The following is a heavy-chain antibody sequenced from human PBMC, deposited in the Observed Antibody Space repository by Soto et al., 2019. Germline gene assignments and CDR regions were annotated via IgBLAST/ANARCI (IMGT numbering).Heavy chain of an antibody. CDR2: INSDGSST. CDR1: GFTFSSYW. CDR3: ARDSPLVVAATPNYYYGMDV. D-gene: IGHD2-15*01. V-gene: IGHV3-74*01. J-gene: IGHJ6*02. Sequence: GGSLRLSCAASGFTFSSYWVHWVRQAPGKGLVWVSRINSDGSSTSYADSVKGRFTISRDNAKNTLYLQMNSLRAEDTAVYYCARDSPLVVAATPNYYYGMDVWGQGTTVTVSS.